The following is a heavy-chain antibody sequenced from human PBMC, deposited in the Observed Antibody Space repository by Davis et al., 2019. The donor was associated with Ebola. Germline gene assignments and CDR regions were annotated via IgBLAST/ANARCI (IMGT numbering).Heavy chain of an antibody. D-gene: IGHD3-9*01. J-gene: IGHJ4*02. Sequence: AASVKVSCKASGYIFNDYAMNWVRQAPGQGLEWMGWINTNTGNPTYAQGFTGRFVFSLDTSVSTAYLQISSLKAEDTAVYYCARRLAMTGYAFDYWGQGTLVTVSS. CDR2: INTNTGNP. CDR1: GYIFNDYA. CDR3: ARRLAMTGYAFDY. V-gene: IGHV7-4-1*02.